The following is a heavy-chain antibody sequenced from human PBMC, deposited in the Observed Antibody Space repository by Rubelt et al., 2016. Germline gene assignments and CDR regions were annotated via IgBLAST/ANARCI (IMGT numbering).Heavy chain of an antibody. D-gene: IGHD5-12*01. J-gene: IGHJ5*02. Sequence: GKGLEWIGEINHSGSTTYNPSLKSRVTISVDTSKNQFSLKLSSVTAADTAVYYCARATGLRKFDPWGQGTLVTVSS. V-gene: IGHV4-34*01. CDR3: ARATGLRKFDP. CDR2: INHSGST.